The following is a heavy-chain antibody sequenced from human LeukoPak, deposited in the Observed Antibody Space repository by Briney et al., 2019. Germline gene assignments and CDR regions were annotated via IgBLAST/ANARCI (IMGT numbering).Heavy chain of an antibody. D-gene: IGHD2-15*01. Sequence: SETLSLTCAVSGGSISSGGYSWSWIRHPPGKGLEWIGSIYHSGSTYYNPSLTSRATISSDRSKTQYSLKLSSVTAADTAVYYCARGSASGGSGGNFDYWGQGTLVTVSS. V-gene: IGHV4-30-2*01. CDR2: IYHSGST. CDR3: ARGSASGGSGGNFDY. J-gene: IGHJ4*02. CDR1: GGSISSGGYS.